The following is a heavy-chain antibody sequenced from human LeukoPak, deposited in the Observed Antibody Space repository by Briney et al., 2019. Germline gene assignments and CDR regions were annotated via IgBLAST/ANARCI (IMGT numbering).Heavy chain of an antibody. J-gene: IGHJ4*02. CDR2: IYYSGST. CDR1: GGSISSYY. Sequence: SETLSLTCTVSGGSISSYYWSWIRQPPGKGLEWIRYIYYSGSTNYNPSLKSRVTISVDTSKNQFSLKLSSVTAADTAVYYCARDQGYYDFWSGYYTPSYWGQGTLVTVSS. V-gene: IGHV4-59*01. CDR3: ARDQGYYDFWSGYYTPSY. D-gene: IGHD3-3*01.